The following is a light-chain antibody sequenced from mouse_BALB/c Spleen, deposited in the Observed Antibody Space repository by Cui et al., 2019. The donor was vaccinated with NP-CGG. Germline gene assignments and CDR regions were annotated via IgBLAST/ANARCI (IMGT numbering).Light chain of an antibody. CDR3: ALWYSNHWV. CDR1: TGAVITSNY. CDR2: GTN. J-gene: IGLJ1*01. Sequence: QAVVTQESALTTPPGETVTLTCRSSTGAVITSNYANWVQEKPDHLFTGLIGGTNNRAPGVPARFSGSLIGDKAALTITGAQTEDEAIYFCALWYSNHWVFGGGTKLTVL. V-gene: IGLV1*01.